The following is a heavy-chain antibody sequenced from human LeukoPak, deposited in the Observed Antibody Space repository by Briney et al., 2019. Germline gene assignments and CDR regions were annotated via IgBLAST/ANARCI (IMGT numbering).Heavy chain of an antibody. V-gene: IGHV3-23*01. CDR1: GFTFSNYA. Sequence: GGSLRLSCAASGFTFSNYAMSWVRQAPGEGLEWVSAISSSGVSTNYADSVKGRFTISRDNPKNRLYLQMNSLRAEDTALYYCVKTDYWGQGTLVTVSS. CDR3: VKTDY. CDR2: ISSSGVST. J-gene: IGHJ4*02.